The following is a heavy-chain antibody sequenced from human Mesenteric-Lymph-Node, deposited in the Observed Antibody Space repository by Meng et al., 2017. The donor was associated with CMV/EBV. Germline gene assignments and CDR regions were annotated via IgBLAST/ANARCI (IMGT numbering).Heavy chain of an antibody. V-gene: IGHV3-9*01. CDR3: ARDTPYCGGNCYYDY. CDR1: GFTFDDYA. D-gene: IGHD2-21*01. J-gene: IGHJ4*02. CDR2: ISWNSGSI. Sequence: SLKISCAASGFTFDDYAMHWVRQAPGKGLEWVSGISWNSGSIGYADSVKGRFTISRDNAKNSLYLQMNSLRAEDTAVYYCARDTPYCGGNCYYDYWGQGTLVTVSS.